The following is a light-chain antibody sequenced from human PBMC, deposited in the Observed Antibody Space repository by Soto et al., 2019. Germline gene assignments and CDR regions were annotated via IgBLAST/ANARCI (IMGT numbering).Light chain of an antibody. CDR3: QQYDNWPPV. CDR1: QSVSSN. J-gene: IGKJ4*01. Sequence: EIVMTQSPATLSVSPGERVILSCRASQSVSSNLAWYQQKPGQAPRLLIYDASTRATGIPARFSGSGSGSEFTLTISSLQSEDFAVYYCQQYDNWPPVFGGGTKVEI. CDR2: DAS. V-gene: IGKV3-15*01.